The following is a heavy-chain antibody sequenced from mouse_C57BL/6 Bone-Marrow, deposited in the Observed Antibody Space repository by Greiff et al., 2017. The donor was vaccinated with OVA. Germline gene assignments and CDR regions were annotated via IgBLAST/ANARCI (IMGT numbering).Heavy chain of an antibody. CDR1: GFNIKNTY. CDR3: ARGGTTVVAPFAY. Sequence: EVQLQQSVAELVRPGASVKLSCTASGFNIKNTYMPWVKQRPEQGLELIGRIDPANGNTKYAPKVKGRATITADTSSNTAYLQLSSLTSEDTAIYYCARGGTTVVAPFAYWGQGTLVTVSA. CDR2: IDPANGNT. J-gene: IGHJ3*01. D-gene: IGHD1-1*01. V-gene: IGHV14-3*01.